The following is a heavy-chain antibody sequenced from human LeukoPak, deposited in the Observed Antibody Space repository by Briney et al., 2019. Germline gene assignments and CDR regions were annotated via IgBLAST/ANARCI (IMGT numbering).Heavy chain of an antibody. CDR1: GDSISTSRHY. D-gene: IGHD1-7*01. Sequence: SETLSLTCTVSGDSISTSRHYWGWIRQPPGKGLECIGSIYYSGSTYYNPSLKSRVTISVDTSKNQFSLKLTSVTAADTAVYYCARQMELPWGWFDPWGQGTLVTVSS. CDR2: IYYSGST. CDR3: ARQMELPWGWFDP. J-gene: IGHJ5*02. V-gene: IGHV4-39*01.